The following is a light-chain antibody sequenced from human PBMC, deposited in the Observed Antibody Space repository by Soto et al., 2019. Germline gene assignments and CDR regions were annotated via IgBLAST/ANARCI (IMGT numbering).Light chain of an antibody. V-gene: IGKV1-39*01. CDR1: QSVSRY. J-gene: IGKJ5*01. CDR2: AAS. Sequence: IPMTQSPSSLSASVGDRVAITCRASQSVSRYLKWYQQKPGKAPKLLIYAASNLQSGVPSRFSGSGSGTDFTLTISSLQPEDSATYYCQQSLTTPTFGQGTRLEIK. CDR3: QQSLTTPT.